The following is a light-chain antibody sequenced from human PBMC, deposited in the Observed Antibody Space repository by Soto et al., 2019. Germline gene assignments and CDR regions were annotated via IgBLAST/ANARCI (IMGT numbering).Light chain of an antibody. V-gene: IGLV2-23*02. CDR2: EVS. J-gene: IGLJ2*01. CDR3: CSYAGSSTLV. Sequence: QSPLTQPASVSGSPGQSITISCTGTSCDVGSYNLVSWYQQHPGKAPKLMIYEVSKRPSGVSNRFSGSKSGNTASLTISGLQAEDEADYYCCSYAGSSTLVFGGGTKLTVL. CDR1: SCDVGSYNL.